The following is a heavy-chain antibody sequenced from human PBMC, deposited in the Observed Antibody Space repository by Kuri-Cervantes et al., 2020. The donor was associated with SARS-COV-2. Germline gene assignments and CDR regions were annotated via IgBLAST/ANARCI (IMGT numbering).Heavy chain of an antibody. CDR2: IYSSGNT. J-gene: IGHJ3*02. D-gene: IGHD6-13*01. CDR3: ARQGQQLVRRAFDI. CDR1: GDSFSSYY. Sequence: SDPLSLTCTLSGDSFSSYYWRWVRQPPGKGLEWIGYIYSSGNTYCNPSVQSRVTMSVDTSKNQFSLKLSSVTAADTAVYYCARQGQQLVRRAFDIWGQGKMVTVSS. V-gene: IGHV4-59*08.